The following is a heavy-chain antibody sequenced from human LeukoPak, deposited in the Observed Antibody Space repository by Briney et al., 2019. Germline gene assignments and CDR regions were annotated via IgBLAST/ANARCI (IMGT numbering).Heavy chain of an antibody. J-gene: IGHJ1*01. CDR2: IYCSGST. CDR1: GGSISSYY. CDR3: ARGRFLEWLGYFQH. D-gene: IGHD3-3*01. V-gene: IGHV4-59*01. Sequence: PSETLSLTCTVSGGSISSYYWSWIRQPPGKGLEWIGYIYCSGSTNYNPSLKSRVTISVVTSKNQFSLKLSSVTAADTAVYYCARGRFLEWLGYFQHWGQGTLVTVSS.